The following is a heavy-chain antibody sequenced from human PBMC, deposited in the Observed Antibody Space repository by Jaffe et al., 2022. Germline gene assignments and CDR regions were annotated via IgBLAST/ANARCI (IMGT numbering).Heavy chain of an antibody. CDR2: IRYDGSNK. D-gene: IGHD3-16*02. CDR1: GFTFSSYG. J-gene: IGHJ4*02. CDR3: AKAANSTYYDYIWGSYPKVGLDY. V-gene: IGHV3-30*02. Sequence: QVQLVESGGGVVQPGGSLRLSCAASGFTFSSYGMHWVRQAPGKGLEWVAFIRYDGSNKYYADSVKGRFTISRDNSKNTLYLQMNSLRAEDTAVYYCAKAANSTYYDYIWGSYPKVGLDYWGQGTLVTVSS.